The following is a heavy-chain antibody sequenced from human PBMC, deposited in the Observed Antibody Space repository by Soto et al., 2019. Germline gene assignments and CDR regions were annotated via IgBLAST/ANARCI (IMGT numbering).Heavy chain of an antibody. J-gene: IGHJ4*02. CDR2: VSANGQGI. D-gene: IGHD3-10*01. Sequence: GGSLRLSCAASGFTFSSSAISWVRQAPGKGLEWVSAVSANGQGIYYADSVRGRFTISRDNSKNTVFLHMDSLSAEDTAVCYCAKDRHYPRDYFHYWGQGTLVTVSS. V-gene: IGHV3-23*01. CDR3: AKDRHYPRDYFHY. CDR1: GFTFSSSA.